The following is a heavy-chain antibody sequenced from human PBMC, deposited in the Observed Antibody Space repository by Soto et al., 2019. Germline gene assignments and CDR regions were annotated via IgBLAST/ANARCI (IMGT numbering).Heavy chain of an antibody. CDR1: GFTFSSYG. CDR3: AKPVSGSYSGGFDY. Sequence: ESGGGVVQPGRSLRLSCAASGFTFSSYGMHWVRQAPGKGLEWVAVISYDGSNKYYADSVKGRFTISRDNSKNTLYLQMNSLRAEDTAVYYCAKPVSGSYSGGFDYWGQGTLVTVSS. V-gene: IGHV3-30*18. D-gene: IGHD1-26*01. J-gene: IGHJ4*02. CDR2: ISYDGSNK.